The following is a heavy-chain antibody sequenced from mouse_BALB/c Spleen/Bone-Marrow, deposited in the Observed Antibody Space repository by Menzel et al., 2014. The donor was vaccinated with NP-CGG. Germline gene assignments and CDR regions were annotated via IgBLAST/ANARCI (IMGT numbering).Heavy chain of an antibody. Sequence: VKLVESGAELMKPGASVKISCKASGYTFXSYWIEWIKQRPGHGLEWIGETFPGSGSSNYNEKFKGKATFTADTSSNTAYMQLSSLASEDSSVYCCASRGYAMDYWGQGTSVTVSS. J-gene: IGHJ4*01. CDR1: GYTFXSYW. CDR3: ASRGYAMDY. CDR2: TFPGSGSS. V-gene: IGHV1-9*01.